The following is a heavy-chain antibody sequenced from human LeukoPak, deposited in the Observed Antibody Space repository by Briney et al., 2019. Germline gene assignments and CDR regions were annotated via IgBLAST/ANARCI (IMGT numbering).Heavy chain of an antibody. CDR3: AKTAVWSYQIYWYFDL. CDR2: ISGSGSST. CDR1: GFTFSSYA. V-gene: IGHV3-23*01. J-gene: IGHJ2*01. Sequence: AGSLTLSCAASGFTFSSYAMSWVRQAPGKGLEWVSAISGSGSSTYYADSVKGRFTVSRHNSKNPLYVQMNSLRAEDTAVYYCAKTAVWSYQIYWYFDLWGRGTLVTVSS. D-gene: IGHD1-26*01.